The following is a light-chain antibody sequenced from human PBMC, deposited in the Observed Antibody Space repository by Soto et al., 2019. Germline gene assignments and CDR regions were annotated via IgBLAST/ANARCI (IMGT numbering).Light chain of an antibody. CDR1: SSDIGGSKY. CDR3: SSYRSSGTLYV. CDR2: EVT. Sequence: QSALTQPASVSGSPGQSITISCTGTSSDIGGSKYVSWYQQHPGKAPKLLIYEVTYRPSGVSDRFSGSKSGNTASLTVSGLQAEDEADYYCSSYRSSGTLYVFGTGTKVTVL. J-gene: IGLJ1*01. V-gene: IGLV2-14*01.